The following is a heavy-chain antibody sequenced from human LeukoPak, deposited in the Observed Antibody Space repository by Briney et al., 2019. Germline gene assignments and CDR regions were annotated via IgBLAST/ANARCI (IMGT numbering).Heavy chain of an antibody. CDR2: IKSKTDGGTT. D-gene: IGHD2-2*02. Sequence: PGGSLRLSCAASGFTFSNAWMSWVRQAPGEGLEWVGRIKSKTDGGTTDYAAPVKGRFTISRDDSKNTLYLQMNSLKTEDTAVYHCTTVRSCSSTSCYNYYYYMDVWGKGTTVTVSS. J-gene: IGHJ6*03. CDR3: TTVRSCSSTSCYNYYYYMDV. V-gene: IGHV3-15*01. CDR1: GFTFSNAW.